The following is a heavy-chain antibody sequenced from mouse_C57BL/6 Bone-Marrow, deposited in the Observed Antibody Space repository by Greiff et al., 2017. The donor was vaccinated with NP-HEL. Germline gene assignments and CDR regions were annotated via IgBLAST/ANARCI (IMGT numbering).Heavy chain of an antibody. Sequence: VQLQESGAELARPGASVKMSCKASGYTFTSYTMHWVKQRPGQGLEWIGYINPSSGYTKYNQKFKDKATLTADKSSSKAYMQLSSLTSEDSAVYYCARNDYYYGSSYGYFDVWGTGTTVTVSS. V-gene: IGHV1-4*01. D-gene: IGHD1-1*01. CDR3: ARNDYYYGSSYGYFDV. CDR1: GYTFTSYT. J-gene: IGHJ1*03. CDR2: INPSSGYT.